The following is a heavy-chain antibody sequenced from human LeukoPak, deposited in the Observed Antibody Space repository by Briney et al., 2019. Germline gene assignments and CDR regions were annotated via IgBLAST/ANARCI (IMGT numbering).Heavy chain of an antibody. CDR1: GFTFSRYW. D-gene: IGHD2/OR15-2a*01. CDR2: ISTDGSTT. J-gene: IGHJ6*02. CDR3: ASYLTSIPSGMDV. V-gene: IGHV3-74*01. Sequence: GGSLRLSCAASGFTFSRYWMHWLRQAPGKGLAWVSRISTDGSTTTYADSVKGRFTISRDNGKNTLYLQMNSLIAEDTAVYYCASYLTSIPSGMDVWGQGTTVTVSS.